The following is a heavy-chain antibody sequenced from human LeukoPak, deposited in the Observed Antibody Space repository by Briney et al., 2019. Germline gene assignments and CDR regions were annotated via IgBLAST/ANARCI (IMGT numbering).Heavy chain of an antibody. J-gene: IGHJ6*03. CDR3: ARGSIPLMITFGGDYMDV. CDR1: GFTFSRFW. CDR2: IKEDGSDK. Sequence: GGSLRLSCAASGFTFSRFWMSWVRQAPGKGLEWVANIKEDGSDKYYVDSVKGRFTISRDNSKNTLYLQMNSLRAADTAVYYCARGSIPLMITFGGDYMDVWGKGTTVTVSS. V-gene: IGHV3-7*03. D-gene: IGHD3-16*01.